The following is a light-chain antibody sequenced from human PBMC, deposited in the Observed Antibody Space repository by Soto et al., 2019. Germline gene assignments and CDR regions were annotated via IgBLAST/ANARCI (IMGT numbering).Light chain of an antibody. Sequence: DIQMTQSPSALSASVGDRVTITCRASQSVSNWLAWYRQKPGEAPKLLIYEGSTLGRGAPSRFSGSGSGTEFPLTISSLQPDDFATFYCPQYDTYSRTFGQGTKVEVK. CDR3: PQYDTYSRT. V-gene: IGKV1-5*03. J-gene: IGKJ1*01. CDR1: QSVSNW. CDR2: EGS.